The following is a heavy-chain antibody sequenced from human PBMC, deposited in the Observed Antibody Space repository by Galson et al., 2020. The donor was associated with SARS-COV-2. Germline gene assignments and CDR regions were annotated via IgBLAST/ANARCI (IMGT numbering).Heavy chain of an antibody. J-gene: IGHJ4*02. CDR1: GYRFTSYW. CDR3: AGVGYDFFWYLYDY. Sequence: GEAPKMHCKGSGYRFTSYWIGRVRQMPGKGPESRGTIYPGEQETRHSPSVQGQVTISADKSLSTAYLQWSSLEASVTAMYYCAGVGYDFFWYLYDYWGQGTLVTVSS. CDR2: IYPGEQET. D-gene: IGHD3-3*01. V-gene: IGHV5-51*01.